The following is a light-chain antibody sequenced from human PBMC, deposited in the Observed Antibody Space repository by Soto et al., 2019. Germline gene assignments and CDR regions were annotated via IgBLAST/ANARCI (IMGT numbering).Light chain of an antibody. V-gene: IGLV2-11*01. CDR3: CSFAGSYTFWV. J-gene: IGLJ3*02. Sequence: QSALTQPRSVSGSPGQSVTISCTGTRSDVGDYSYVSWYQQYPGKAPKLVIYDVSKRPSGVPDRFSGSKSGNTASLTISGLQAEDEADYYCCSFAGSYTFWVFGGGTKLTVL. CDR1: RSDVGDYSY. CDR2: DVS.